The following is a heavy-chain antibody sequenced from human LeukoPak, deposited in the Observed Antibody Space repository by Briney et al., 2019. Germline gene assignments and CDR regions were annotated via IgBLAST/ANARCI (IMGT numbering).Heavy chain of an antibody. V-gene: IGHV7-4-1*02. CDR3: ARDYRLVGFDP. CDR2: INTNTGNP. J-gene: IGHJ5*02. Sequence: GASVKVSCRASGYTFTSYAMNWVRQAPGQGLEWMGWINTNTGNPTYAQGFTGRFVLSLDTSVSTAYLQISSLKTEDTAVYYCARDYRLVGFDPWGQGTLVTVSS. CDR1: GYTFTSYA. D-gene: IGHD3-16*01.